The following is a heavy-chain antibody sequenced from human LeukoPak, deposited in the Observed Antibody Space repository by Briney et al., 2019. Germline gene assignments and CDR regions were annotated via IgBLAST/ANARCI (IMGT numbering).Heavy chain of an antibody. D-gene: IGHD6-19*01. CDR1: GYTFTGYY. V-gene: IGHV1-2*02. Sequence: ASVKLSCKASGYTFTGYYIHWVRQDPGQGLVWLRWINPNSGGTKYAQKFQGRVTMTRDTSISTVYMELSSLTSDDTALYYCATDGAVAGTAYPEYWGQGTLVTVSS. J-gene: IGHJ4*02. CDR2: INPNSGGT. CDR3: ATDGAVAGTAYPEY.